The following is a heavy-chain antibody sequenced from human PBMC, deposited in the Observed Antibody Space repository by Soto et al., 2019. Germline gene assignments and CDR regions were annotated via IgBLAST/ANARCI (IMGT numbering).Heavy chain of an antibody. CDR1: GFTFSSYS. D-gene: IGHD3-3*01. V-gene: IGHV3-48*02. J-gene: IGHJ5*02. Sequence: GGSLRLSCAASGFTFSSYSMNWVRQAPGKGLEWDSYISSSSSTIYYADSVKGRFTISRDNAKNSLYLQMNSRRDEDTAVYYCARETRFLEWLSLNWLDPWGQGILVTVSS. CDR3: ARETRFLEWLSLNWLDP. CDR2: ISSSSSTI.